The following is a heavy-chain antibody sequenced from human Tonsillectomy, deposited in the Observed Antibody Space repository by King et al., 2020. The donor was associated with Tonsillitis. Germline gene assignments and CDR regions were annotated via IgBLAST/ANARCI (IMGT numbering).Heavy chain of an antibody. Sequence: VQLVESGGGLVQPGGSLRLSCAASGFTFSSYAMKWVRQAPEKGLEWVSGISGSGGRTYYADSVKGRCTISRDNSKNTLYLQMNTLRAEDTALYYCSKLREYSSTGFSYAFDNW. D-gene: IGHD5-18*01. CDR2: ISGSGGRT. CDR1: GFTFSSYA. CDR3: SKLREYSSTGFSYAFDN. J-gene: IGHJ3*02. V-gene: IGHV3-23*04.